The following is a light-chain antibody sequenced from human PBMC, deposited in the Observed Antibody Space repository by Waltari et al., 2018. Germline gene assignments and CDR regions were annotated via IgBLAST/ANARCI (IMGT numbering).Light chain of an antibody. J-gene: IGKJ1*01. CDR2: TAS. CDR1: QGIRND. V-gene: IGKV1-17*01. Sequence: DIQMTQSPSPLSASVRARVTFTCRASQGIRNDLGWYQQKPGKPPKRLIYTASTLQSGVPSRFSGTGSGTEFTLTISSLQPEDFATYYGLQHNTYPWTFGQGTKVEIK. CDR3: LQHNTYPWT.